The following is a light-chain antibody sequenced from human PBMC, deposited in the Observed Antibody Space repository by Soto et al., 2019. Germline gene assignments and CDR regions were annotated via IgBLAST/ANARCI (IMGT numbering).Light chain of an antibody. CDR2: DAS. Sequence: EIVLTQSPGTLSLSPGERATLSCRASQSVSNTYLAWYQQKPGQAPRLLIYDASSRATGIPDRFSVSGSGTDFTLTISRLEPEDFAVYYCQQYGRSPGLFTFGPGTKVAIK. J-gene: IGKJ3*01. CDR3: QQYGRSPGLFT. CDR1: QSVSNTY. V-gene: IGKV3-20*01.